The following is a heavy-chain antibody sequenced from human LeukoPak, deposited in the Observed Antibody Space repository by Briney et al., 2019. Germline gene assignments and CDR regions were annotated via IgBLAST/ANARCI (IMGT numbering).Heavy chain of an antibody. CDR2: IYYSGST. V-gene: IGHV4-39*01. D-gene: IGHD2-2*01. J-gene: IGHJ3*02. CDR1: GGSISSSSYY. Sequence: SETLSLTCTVSGGSISSSSYYWGWIRQPPGKGLEWIGSIYYSGSTYYNPSLKSRVTISVDTSKNQFSLKLSSVTAADTAVYYCAGVDIVVVPAASHAFDIWGQGTMVTVSS. CDR3: AGVDIVVVPAASHAFDI.